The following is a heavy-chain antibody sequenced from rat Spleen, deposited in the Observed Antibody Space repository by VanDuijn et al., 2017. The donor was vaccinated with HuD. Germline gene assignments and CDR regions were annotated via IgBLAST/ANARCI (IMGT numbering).Heavy chain of an antibody. D-gene: IGHD2-7*01. J-gene: IGHJ3*01. CDR1: GFNFSNYY. V-gene: IGHV5-25*01. Sequence: EVQLVESGGGLVQPGRSMKLSCAVSGFNFSNYYMAWVRQAPTRGLEWVASIGPGGVTTFDRDSVKGPGGVNTFYRDSVKGRFSVSRDNAKSTLYLQMDSLRSEDTATYYCVSHGARISRFAYWGQGTLVTVSS. CDR3: VSHGARISRFAY. CDR2: IGPGGVTT.